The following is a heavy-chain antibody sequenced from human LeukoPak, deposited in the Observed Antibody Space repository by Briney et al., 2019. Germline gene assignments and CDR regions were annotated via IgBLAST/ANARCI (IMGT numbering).Heavy chain of an antibody. V-gene: IGHV3-48*03. CDR1: GFTFSAYE. CDR2: ISNSDSTI. CDR3: ARGQPRSHGSSYYFDY. D-gene: IGHD6-13*01. Sequence: PGRSLRLSCVLSGFTFSAYEINCVCQAPGKGLEWGSYISNSDSTISYVDYVKGRFTIARDNAKNTLYLQMNSLRAEDTAVYYCARGQPRSHGSSYYFDYWGQGTLVTVSS. J-gene: IGHJ4*02.